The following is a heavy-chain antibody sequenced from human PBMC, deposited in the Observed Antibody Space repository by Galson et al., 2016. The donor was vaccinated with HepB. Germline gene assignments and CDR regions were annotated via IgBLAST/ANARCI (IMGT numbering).Heavy chain of an antibody. D-gene: IGHD3-16*02. CDR1: GFMYRNYA. V-gene: IGHV3-23*01. Sequence: SLRLSCAASGFMYRNYAMSWVRQAPGKGLEWVSVISGSGGTTFYGDSVKGRFSISRDNAKSSLYLQMSGLRDEDTAIYYCAGDRYTDGDFLGWFGPWGQGTLVAVSS. CDR2: ISGSGGTT. J-gene: IGHJ5*02. CDR3: AGDRYTDGDFLGWFGP.